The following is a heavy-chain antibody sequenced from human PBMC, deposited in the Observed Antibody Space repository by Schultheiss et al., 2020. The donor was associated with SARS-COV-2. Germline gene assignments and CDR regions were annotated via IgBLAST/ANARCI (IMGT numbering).Heavy chain of an antibody. D-gene: IGHD3-22*01. J-gene: IGHJ4*02. CDR3: AREVRYDSSGYRASGIH. CDR1: GFTFSSYA. V-gene: IGHV3-30*01. Sequence: GGSLRLSCAASGFTFSSYAMHWVRQAPGKGLEWVAVISYDGSNKYYADSVKGRFTISRDNSKNTLYLQMNSLRAEDTAVYYCAREVRYDSSGYRASGIHWGQGTLVTVSS. CDR2: ISYDGSNK.